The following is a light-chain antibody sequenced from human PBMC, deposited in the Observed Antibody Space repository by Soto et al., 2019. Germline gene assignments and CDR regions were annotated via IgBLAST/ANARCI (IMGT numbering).Light chain of an antibody. J-gene: IGKJ1*01. CDR2: GAS. V-gene: IGKV3-20*01. Sequence: EIVLTQSPGTLSLSPGERATLSCRASQSFSSSYLAWYQQKPGQAPRLLIYGASSRATGIPDRFSGSGSGTDFTLTISRLEPEDFEVYYCQQYGSSPRTFGPGTKVEI. CDR1: QSFSSSY. CDR3: QQYGSSPRT.